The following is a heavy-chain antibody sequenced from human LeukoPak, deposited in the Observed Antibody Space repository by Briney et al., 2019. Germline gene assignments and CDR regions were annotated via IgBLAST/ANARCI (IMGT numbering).Heavy chain of an antibody. J-gene: IGHJ4*02. CDR3: ARGGSGSYYVGPFDY. D-gene: IGHD1-26*01. CDR1: GGSISSGDYY. V-gene: IGHV4-30-4*08. CDR2: IYYSGST. Sequence: PSQTLSLTCTVSGGSISSGDYYWSWIRQPPGKGLEGVGYIYYSGSTYYNPSLKIRVTISSDTSKNQFSLKLSSVTAADTAVYYCARGGSGSYYVGPFDYWGQGTLVTVSS.